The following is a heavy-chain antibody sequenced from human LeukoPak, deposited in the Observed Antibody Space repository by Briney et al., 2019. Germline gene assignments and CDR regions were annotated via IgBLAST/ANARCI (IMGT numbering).Heavy chain of an antibody. Sequence: SETLSLTCTVSGGSISSSSYYWGWIRQPPGKGLEWIGSIYYSGSTYYNPSLKSRVTISVDTSKNQFSLKLSSVTAADTAVYYCARDPSTKTSFVSFFDYWGQGTLVTVSS. J-gene: IGHJ4*02. D-gene: IGHD2/OR15-2a*01. V-gene: IGHV4-39*07. CDR3: ARDPSTKTSFVSFFDY. CDR1: GGSISSSSYY. CDR2: IYYSGST.